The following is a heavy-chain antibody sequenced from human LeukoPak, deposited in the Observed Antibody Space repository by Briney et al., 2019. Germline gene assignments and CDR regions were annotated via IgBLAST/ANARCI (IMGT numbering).Heavy chain of an antibody. D-gene: IGHD5-24*01. V-gene: IGHV4-31*03. CDR3: ASFRMATITGDY. CDR1: GGSISSGGFY. Sequence: PSETLSLTCTVSGGSISSGGFYWSWIRQHPGKGLEWIGYIYYTGSTYYNPSLKSRVTIPVDTSKNQFSLKLSSVTAADTAVYYCASFRMATITGDYWGQGTLVTVSP. J-gene: IGHJ4*02. CDR2: IYYTGST.